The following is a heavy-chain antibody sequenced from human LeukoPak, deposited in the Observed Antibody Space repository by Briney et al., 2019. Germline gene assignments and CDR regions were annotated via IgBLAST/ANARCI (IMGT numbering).Heavy chain of an antibody. CDR3: ARGGEGATFDY. D-gene: IGHD1-26*01. Sequence: SETLSLTCTVSGGSIDTRIYFWGWIRQFPEKGLEWIGNIHYNESTYYNPSLQKRVTISVDTSKNQFSLKLSSVTAADTAVYYCARGGEGATFDYWGQGTLVTVSS. CDR2: IHYNEST. CDR1: GGSIDTRIYF. V-gene: IGHV4-39*07. J-gene: IGHJ4*02.